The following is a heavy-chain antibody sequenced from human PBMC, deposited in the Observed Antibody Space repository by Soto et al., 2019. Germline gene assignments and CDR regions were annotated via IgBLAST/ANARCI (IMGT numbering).Heavy chain of an antibody. V-gene: IGHV4-59*01. J-gene: IGHJ5*02. Sequence: SETLSLTCTVSGGSISSYYWSWIRHPPGKGLEWIGYIYYSGSTNYNPSLKSRVTISVDTSKNQLSLKLSSVTAADAAVLYCASVGRFVLWCGYPAPCDHGFGHWGEGT. CDR2: IYYSGST. D-gene: IGHD3-3*01. CDR1: GGSISSYY. CDR3: ASVGRFVLWCGYPAPCDHGFGH.